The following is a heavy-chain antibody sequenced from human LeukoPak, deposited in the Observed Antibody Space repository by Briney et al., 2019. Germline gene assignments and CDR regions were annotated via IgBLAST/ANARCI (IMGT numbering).Heavy chain of an antibody. CDR1: GGTFRSYA. Sequence: SVKASCKASGGTFRSYAITWVRQAPGKGLEWMGGIIPMINTPKYAQKFQGRVSITADESTSIGYMEVSSLRSEDTAVYYYAIFQGTYGDNENDYWGQGTLVTVSS. CDR2: IIPMINTP. D-gene: IGHD4-17*01. CDR3: AIFQGTYGDNENDY. V-gene: IGHV1-69*13. J-gene: IGHJ4*02.